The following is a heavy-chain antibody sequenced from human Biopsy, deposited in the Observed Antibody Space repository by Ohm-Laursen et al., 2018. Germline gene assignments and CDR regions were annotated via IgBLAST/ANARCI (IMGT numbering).Heavy chain of an antibody. J-gene: IGHJ6*02. Sequence: SLRLSCAASGFTFSSYGMHWVRQAPGKGLEWVAVIWYDGSNKYYADSVRGRFTISRDNSKNTLFLQMNNLRAEDTAVYYCARDRYYGSANYFGYYNMDVWGQGTTVTVSS. CDR1: GFTFSSYG. V-gene: IGHV3-33*01. CDR3: ARDRYYGSANYFGYYNMDV. D-gene: IGHD3-10*01. CDR2: IWYDGSNK.